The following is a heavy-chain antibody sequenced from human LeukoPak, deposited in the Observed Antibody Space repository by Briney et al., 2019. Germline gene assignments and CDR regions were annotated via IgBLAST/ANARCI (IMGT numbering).Heavy chain of an antibody. D-gene: IGHD3-22*01. CDR3: ARGKDYYESSGYYFDY. J-gene: IGHJ4*02. Sequence: ASVMVSCKASGYTFTSYGISWVRRAPGQGLEWMGWISAYNGNTNYEQKLQGRVTMTTDTSTSTAYMELRSLRSDDTAVYDCARGKDYYESSGYYFDYWGQGTLVTVSS. V-gene: IGHV1-18*01. CDR1: GYTFTSYG. CDR2: ISAYNGNT.